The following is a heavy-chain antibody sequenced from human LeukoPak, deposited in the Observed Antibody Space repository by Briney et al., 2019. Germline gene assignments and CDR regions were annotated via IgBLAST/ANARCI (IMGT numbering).Heavy chain of an antibody. D-gene: IGHD3-9*01. V-gene: IGHV3-9*01. CDR1: GFTFSSYA. CDR2: ISWNSGSI. Sequence: GGSLRLSCAASGFTFSSYAMHWVRQAPGKGLEWVSGISWNSGSIGYADSVKGRFTISRDNAKNSLYLQMNSLRAEDTALYYCAKTRVIIKGYDAFDIWGQGTMVTVSS. CDR3: AKTRVIIKGYDAFDI. J-gene: IGHJ3*02.